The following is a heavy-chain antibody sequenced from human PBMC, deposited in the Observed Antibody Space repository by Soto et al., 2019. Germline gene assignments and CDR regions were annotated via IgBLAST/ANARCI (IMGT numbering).Heavy chain of an antibody. CDR3: AKTLYGGCDY. V-gene: IGHV3-23*01. CDR2: IGGNGVTT. J-gene: IGHJ4*02. D-gene: IGHD5-12*01. CDR1: GFTFSTYA. Sequence: EVQLLDSGGSLVQPGGSLRLSCVASGFTFSTYAMSWVRQAPGKGLEWVSGIGGNGVTTHYADSVRGRFTISRDNSKNMVYLQMNSLRVEDTAVYYCAKTLYGGCDYWGRGTQVTVSS.